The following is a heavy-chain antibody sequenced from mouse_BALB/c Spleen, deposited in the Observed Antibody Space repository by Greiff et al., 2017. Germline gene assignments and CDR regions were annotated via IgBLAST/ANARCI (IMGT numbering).Heavy chain of an antibody. D-gene: IGHD2-1*01. V-gene: IGHV5-6*01. Sequence: EVKLMESGGDLVKPGGSLKLSCAASGFTFSSYGMSWVRQTPDKRLEWVATISSGGSYTYYPDSVKGRFTISRDNAKNTLNLQMSSLKSEDTAMYYCARQYGNYPDYWGQGTTLTVSS. CDR1: GFTFSSYG. J-gene: IGHJ2*01. CDR2: ISSGGSYT. CDR3: ARQYGNYPDY.